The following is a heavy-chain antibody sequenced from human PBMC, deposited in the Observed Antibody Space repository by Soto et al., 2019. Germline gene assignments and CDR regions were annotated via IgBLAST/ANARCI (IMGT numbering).Heavy chain of an antibody. J-gene: IGHJ6*02. CDR2: IYYST. CDR1: GGSISSGGYY. Sequence: SETLSLTCTVSGGSISSGGYYWSLIRQHPGKGLEWIGYIYYSTYYNPSLKSRVTISVDTSKNQFSLKLSSVTAADTAVYYCARDYRASYPAYYYYGMDVWGQGTTVTVSS. V-gene: IGHV4-31*03. D-gene: IGHD3-16*02. CDR3: ARDYRASYPAYYYYGMDV.